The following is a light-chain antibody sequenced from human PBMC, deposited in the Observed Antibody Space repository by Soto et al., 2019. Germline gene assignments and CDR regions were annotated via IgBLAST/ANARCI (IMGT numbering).Light chain of an antibody. Sequence: DIQMTQSPSTLSASVGGRVTITCRASQSISNWLAWYQQKPGKAPNLLIYKASSLESGVPSRFSGSGSGTEFTLTISSLQHDDFATYSCQQYNSYSWTLGQGTKVDIK. CDR2: KAS. J-gene: IGKJ1*01. CDR1: QSISNW. CDR3: QQYNSYSWT. V-gene: IGKV1-5*03.